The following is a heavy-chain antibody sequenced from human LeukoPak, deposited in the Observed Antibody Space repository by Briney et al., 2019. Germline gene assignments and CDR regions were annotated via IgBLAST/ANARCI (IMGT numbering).Heavy chain of an antibody. Sequence: ASVKVSCKASGYTFIDYYLHWVRQAPGQGLEWVGWISPNSGGTKSVQKFQGRVTMTRDTSITTVYMELSGLSFDDTAVYYRASQGSSWYNYWGQGTLVTVSS. J-gene: IGHJ4*02. CDR1: GYTFIDYY. D-gene: IGHD6-13*01. CDR3: ASQGSSWYNY. V-gene: IGHV1-2*02. CDR2: ISPNSGGT.